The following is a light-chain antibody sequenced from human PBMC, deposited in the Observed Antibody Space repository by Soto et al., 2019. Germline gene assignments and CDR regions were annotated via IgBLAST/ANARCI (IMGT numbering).Light chain of an antibody. CDR3: QQYGPTYT. V-gene: IGKV3-20*01. J-gene: IGKJ2*01. CDR2: GAS. CDR1: QSVNSRY. Sequence: EIVLTQSPDTLSLSPGERATLSCRASQSVNSRYFAWYQQKPGQAPRLLIYGASSRATGTPDRFSGSGSGTDFTLIISRLEPEDFAVYYCQQYGPTYTFGQGTKLEIK.